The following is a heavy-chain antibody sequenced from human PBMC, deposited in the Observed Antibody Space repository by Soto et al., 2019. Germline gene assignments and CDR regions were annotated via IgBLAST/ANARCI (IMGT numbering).Heavy chain of an antibody. V-gene: IGHV4-34*01. CDR1: CESFSGYY. Sequence: SATLSLTCAVYCESFSGYYWSWIRQPPGKGLEWIGEINHSGVTNYKPSLKRRVTISVDTSKNQFSLQLKSVTAADTALYYCARFSGSYYYAMDVWGQGSTVT. CDR2: INHSGVT. D-gene: IGHD6-19*01. J-gene: IGHJ6*02. CDR3: ARFSGSYYYAMDV.